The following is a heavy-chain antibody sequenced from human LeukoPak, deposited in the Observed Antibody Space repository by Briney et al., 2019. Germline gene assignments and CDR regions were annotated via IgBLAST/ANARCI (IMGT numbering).Heavy chain of an antibody. V-gene: IGHV4-34*01. CDR2: INHSGST. D-gene: IGHD1-26*01. CDR1: GGSFSGYY. Sequence: PSETLSLTCAVYGGSFSGYYWSWIRRPPGKGLEWIGEINHSGSTNYNPSLKSRVTISVDTSKNQFSLKLSSVTAADTAVYYCARGERSRALGYWGQGTLVTVSS. CDR3: ARGERSRALGY. J-gene: IGHJ4*02.